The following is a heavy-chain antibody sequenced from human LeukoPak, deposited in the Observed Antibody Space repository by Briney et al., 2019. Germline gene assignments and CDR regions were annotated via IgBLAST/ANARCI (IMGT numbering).Heavy chain of an antibody. J-gene: IGHJ5*02. CDR3: ARVVGYCSSTSCLNWFDP. Sequence: SETLSLTCAVSGGSISSGGYSWSWIRQPPGKGLEWIGYIYHSGSTYYNPSLKSRVTISVDRSKNQLSLKLSSVTAADTAVYYCARVVGYCSSTSCLNWFDPWGQGTLVTVSS. CDR2: IYHSGST. CDR1: GGSISSGGYS. D-gene: IGHD2-2*01. V-gene: IGHV4-30-2*01.